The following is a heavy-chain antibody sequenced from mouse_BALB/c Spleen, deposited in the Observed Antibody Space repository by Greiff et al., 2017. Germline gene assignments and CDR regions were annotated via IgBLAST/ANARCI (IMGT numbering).Heavy chain of an antibody. CDR2: IYPSDSYT. D-gene: IGHD4-1*01. J-gene: IGHJ3*01. Sequence: VQLQQPGAELVRPGASVKLSCKASGYTFTSYWINWVKQRPGQGLEWIGNIYPSDSYTNYNQKFKDKATLTVDKSSSTAYMQLSSPTSEDSAVYYCTREKLGSAWFAYWGQGTLVTVSA. V-gene: IGHV1-69*02. CDR1: GYTFTSYW. CDR3: TREKLGSAWFAY.